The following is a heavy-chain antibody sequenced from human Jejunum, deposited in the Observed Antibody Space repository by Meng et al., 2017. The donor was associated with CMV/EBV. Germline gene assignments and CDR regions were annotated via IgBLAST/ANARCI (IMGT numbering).Heavy chain of an antibody. CDR3: ATQTGLGNDAYDV. CDR2: IYPDDSDI. CDR1: ASQVAFTG. V-gene: IGHV5-51*01. Sequence: SASQVAFTGIGWVRQMPRRGLEWMGLIYPDDSDIKYSPSFQGQVTISVDKSISTTYLQWSSLKASDTAIYYCATQTGLGNDAYDVWGQGTRVTVSS. J-gene: IGHJ3*01. D-gene: IGHD1-1*01.